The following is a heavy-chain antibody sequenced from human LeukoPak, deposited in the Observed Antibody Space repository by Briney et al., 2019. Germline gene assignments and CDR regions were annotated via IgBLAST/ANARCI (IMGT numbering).Heavy chain of an antibody. CDR1: GFTFSNHA. CDR3: ARGKDFGYSYGWYFDY. Sequence: PGGSLRLSCAASGFTFSNHAMSWVRQAPGKGLEWVSAISGSGGSTYYADSVKGRFTISRDISKNTLYLQMNSLRAEDTAVYYCARGKDFGYSYGWYFDYWGQGTLVTVSS. J-gene: IGHJ4*02. V-gene: IGHV3-23*01. CDR2: ISGSGGST. D-gene: IGHD5-18*01.